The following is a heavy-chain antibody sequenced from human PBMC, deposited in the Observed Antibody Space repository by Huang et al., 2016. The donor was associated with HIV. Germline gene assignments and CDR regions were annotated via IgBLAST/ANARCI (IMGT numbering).Heavy chain of an antibody. J-gene: IGHJ5*02. V-gene: IGHV3-7*01. CDR3: ASQPGP. CDR2: IKQDGSET. CDR1: GFTFSNYW. Sequence: EVQLVASGGGLVQPGGSLRLSCAASGFTFSNYWMGWGRQAPGRGLGWGANIKQDGSETYYVDSVKGRFTISRDNAKNSLYLQMNSLRAEDTAVYYCASQPGPWGQGTLVTVSS.